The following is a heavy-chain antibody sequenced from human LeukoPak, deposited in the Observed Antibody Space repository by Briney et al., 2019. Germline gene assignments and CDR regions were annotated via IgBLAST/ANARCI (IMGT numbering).Heavy chain of an antibody. CDR1: GFTFSNYG. CDR2: TSYDGGSNK. V-gene: IGHV3-30*03. Sequence: GGSLRLSCAASGFTFSNYGMHWVRQAPGKGLEWVAVTSYDGGSNKYYADSVKGRFTISRDNSKNTLYLQMNSLRAEDTAVYYCAATEWGVLYYFDYWGQGTLVTVSS. D-gene: IGHD3-16*01. J-gene: IGHJ4*02. CDR3: AATEWGVLYYFDY.